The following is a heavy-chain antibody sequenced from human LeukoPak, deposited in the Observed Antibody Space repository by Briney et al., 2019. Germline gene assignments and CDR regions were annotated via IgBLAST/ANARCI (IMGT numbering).Heavy chain of an antibody. J-gene: IGHJ4*02. CDR2: INAHSGGT. CDR3: ARSWSGYRLDH. CDR1: GDTLSGYF. V-gene: IGHV1-2*02. Sequence: ASVKVSCKASGDTLSGYFMYWVRQAPGQGLEWMGWINAHSGGTNYAQKFQGRVTMTRDTSISTAYMELSNLRSDDTAVYYCARSWSGYRLDHWGQGTLVTVSS. D-gene: IGHD3-3*01.